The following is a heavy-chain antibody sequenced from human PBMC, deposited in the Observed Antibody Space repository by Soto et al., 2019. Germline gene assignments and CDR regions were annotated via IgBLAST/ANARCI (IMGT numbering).Heavy chain of an antibody. Sequence: XESLSLSCAASGFSFRNYAMSWVRQAPGKGLEWISTLTGSSSNIYYADSVKGRFAISRDNSRNTLYLQMNSLTAEDTAVYYCANGRATYGLLTHDYWGQGTPGHRLL. D-gene: IGHD3-10*01. CDR2: LTGSSSNI. CDR3: ANGRATYGLLTHDY. CDR1: GFSFRNYA. V-gene: IGHV3-23*01. J-gene: IGHJ4*02.